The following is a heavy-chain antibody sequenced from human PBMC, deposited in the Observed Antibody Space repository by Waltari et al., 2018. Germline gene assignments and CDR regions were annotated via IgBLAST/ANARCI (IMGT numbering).Heavy chain of an antibody. CDR2: IKSDGSST. V-gene: IGHV3-74*01. J-gene: IGHJ4*02. D-gene: IGHD6-13*01. CDR1: RFIFSSYW. Sequence: EVQLVESGGGLVQPGGSLRLSCAASRFIFSSYWVHWVRQAPGKGLVWVSRIKSDGSSTSYADVVQGRFTSSRDNAENTLHLQMNSLRVEDTAVYYCTSGGAAGYWGQGTLVTVSS. CDR3: TSGGAAGY.